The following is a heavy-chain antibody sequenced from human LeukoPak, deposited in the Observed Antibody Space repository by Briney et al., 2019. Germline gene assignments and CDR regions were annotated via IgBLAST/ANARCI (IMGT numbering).Heavy chain of an antibody. D-gene: IGHD3-22*01. Sequence: SVKVSCKASGGTFSSYAISWVRQAPGQGLEWMGGIIPIFGTANYAQKFQGRVTITADESTSTAYMELSSLRSEDTAVYYCARHANYYDSSGHYSNRAFDIWGQGTMVTVSS. CDR1: GGTFSSYA. CDR2: IIPIFGTA. J-gene: IGHJ3*02. CDR3: ARHANYYDSSGHYSNRAFDI. V-gene: IGHV1-69*13.